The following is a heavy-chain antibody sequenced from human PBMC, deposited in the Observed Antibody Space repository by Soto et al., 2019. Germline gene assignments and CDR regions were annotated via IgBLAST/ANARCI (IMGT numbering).Heavy chain of an antibody. J-gene: IGHJ6*02. Sequence: SLKISCAASGFTFSSDGMHWVREARGKGLEWVAGISYDGSNKYYADSVKGRFTISRDNSKNTLYLQMNSLRAEDTAVYYCAKDITLMVHYYRMDVWGQATTVTVSS. CDR2: ISYDGSNK. D-gene: IGHD3-22*01. V-gene: IGHV3-30*18. CDR3: AKDITLMVHYYRMDV. CDR1: GFTFSSDG.